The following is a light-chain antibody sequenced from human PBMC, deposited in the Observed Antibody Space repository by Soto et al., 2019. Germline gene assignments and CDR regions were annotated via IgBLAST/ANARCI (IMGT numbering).Light chain of an antibody. Sequence: EIVLTQSPGTLSLSPGESGTLSCRASQSLGTNFLAWFQQKPGQAPRLLIDGASTRATGIPDRFSGSGSGTDFTLTITRLEPEDSVVYYCQHYGVSPRTFGQGTKVQIK. V-gene: IGKV3-20*01. CDR1: QSLGTNF. CDR3: QHYGVSPRT. CDR2: GAS. J-gene: IGKJ1*01.